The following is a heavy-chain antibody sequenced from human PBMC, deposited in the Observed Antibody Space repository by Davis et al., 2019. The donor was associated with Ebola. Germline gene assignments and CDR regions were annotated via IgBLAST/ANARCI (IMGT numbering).Heavy chain of an antibody. Sequence: GESLKISCAPSGFRVSDNYMAWVRQAPRQGLEWVSSLHSGGVTFYAASVKGRFTISRDNSKNTLYLQMDSLRADDTAVYYCANLYYYDKSGYPMGLAFDIWGQGTMVTVSS. J-gene: IGHJ3*02. CDR3: ANLYYYDKSGYPMGLAFDI. CDR2: LHSGGVT. V-gene: IGHV3-53*01. CDR1: GFRVSDNY. D-gene: IGHD3-22*01.